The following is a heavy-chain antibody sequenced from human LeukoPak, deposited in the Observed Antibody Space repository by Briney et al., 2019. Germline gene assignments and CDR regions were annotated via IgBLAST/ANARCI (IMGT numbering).Heavy chain of an antibody. J-gene: IGHJ6*03. D-gene: IGHD4-17*01. V-gene: IGHV3-23*01. CDR2: ITASGGST. CDR3: AKRERHYVKSYYYKYMDV. CDR1: GFTFSNYA. Sequence: PGGSLRLSCAASGFTFSNYAMSWVRQAPGKGLEWVSAITASGGSTYSADSVKGRFTISRDNSKNTLFLQMNSLRAEGTAECSGAKRERHYVKSYYYKYMDVWRKATTVTVSS.